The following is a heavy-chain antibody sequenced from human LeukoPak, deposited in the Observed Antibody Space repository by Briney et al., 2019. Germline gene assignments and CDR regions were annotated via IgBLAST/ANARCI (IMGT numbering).Heavy chain of an antibody. Sequence: PSETLSLTCTVSGGSISSGYYRGWIRQPPGKGLEWIGYFHNSGTSTYNPSLKSRVTISADTSKNQFSLKLNSLTTADTAVYYCTRGAGWLIDYWGQGILVTVSS. CDR2: FHNSGTS. V-gene: IGHV4-59*01. J-gene: IGHJ4*02. CDR3: TRGAGWLIDY. CDR1: GGSISSGYY. D-gene: IGHD3-16*01.